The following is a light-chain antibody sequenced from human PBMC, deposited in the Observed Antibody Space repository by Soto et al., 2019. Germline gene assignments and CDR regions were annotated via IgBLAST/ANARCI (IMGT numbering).Light chain of an antibody. Sequence: QSVLTQPPSASGSPGQSVTISCTGTSSDVGAYNFVSWFQQHPGKAPKLLIFDVTHRPSGVSDRFSGSKSGNTASLTISGVRPEDEADYYCCSYTDIALDVVFGGGTKLTVL. J-gene: IGLJ2*01. CDR3: CSYTDIALDVV. V-gene: IGLV2-8*01. CDR1: SSDVGAYNF. CDR2: DVT.